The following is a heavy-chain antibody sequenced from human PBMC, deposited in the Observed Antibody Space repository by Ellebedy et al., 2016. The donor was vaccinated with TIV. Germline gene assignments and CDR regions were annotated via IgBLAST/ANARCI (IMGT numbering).Heavy chain of an antibody. V-gene: IGHV1-69*04. D-gene: IGHD2-15*01. CDR2: IIPILGIP. CDR1: GGTFSSYA. CDR3: ASRGVPLGYCSGGSCLQTYYYSGMDV. Sequence: AASVKVSCKASGGTFSSYAISWVRQAPGQGLEWMGRIIPILGIPNYAQKFQGRVTITADKSTSTAYMELSSLRSEDTAVYYCASRGVPLGYCSGGSCLQTYYYSGMDVWGQGTTVTVSS. J-gene: IGHJ6*02.